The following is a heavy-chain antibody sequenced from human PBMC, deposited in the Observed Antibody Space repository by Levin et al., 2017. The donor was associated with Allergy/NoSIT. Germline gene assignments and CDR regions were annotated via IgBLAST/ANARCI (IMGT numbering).Heavy chain of an antibody. CDR1: FDTFTSYF. CDR3: ARDCSSTSCYELKGYYYYGMDV. Sequence: SFNSSFDTFTSYFIIWLLQAPGQFLTFTSFIISSNFNTNYSHKLQFIVTMTTDTSTSTAYMELRSLRSDDTAVYYCARDCSSTSCYELKGYYYYGMDVWGQGTTVTVSS. V-gene: IGHV1-18*01. J-gene: IGHJ6*02. D-gene: IGHD2-2*01. CDR2: IISSNFNT.